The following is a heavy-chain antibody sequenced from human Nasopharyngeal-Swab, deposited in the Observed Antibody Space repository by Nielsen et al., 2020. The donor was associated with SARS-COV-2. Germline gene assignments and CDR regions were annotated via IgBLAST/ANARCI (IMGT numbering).Heavy chain of an antibody. D-gene: IGHD6-19*01. CDR2: IKSKTDGGTT. J-gene: IGHJ6*03. V-gene: IGHV3-15*01. CDR3: TTDPQQWLVEYYYYMDV. Sequence: GGSLRLSCAASGFTFGNAWMSWVRQAPGKGLEWVGRIKSKTDGGTTDYAAPVKGRFTISRDDSKNTLYLQMNSLKTEDTAVYYCTTDPQQWLVEYYYYMDVWGKGTTVTVSS. CDR1: GFTFGNAW.